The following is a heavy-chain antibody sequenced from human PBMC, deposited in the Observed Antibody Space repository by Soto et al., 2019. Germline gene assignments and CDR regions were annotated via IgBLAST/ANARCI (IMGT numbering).Heavy chain of an antibody. CDR1: GGTFSSYA. CDR3: ARATLRVEIGATMPWPFDY. CDR2: IIPIFGTA. D-gene: IGHD5-12*01. V-gene: IGHV1-69*01. Sequence: QVQLVQSGAEVKKPGSSVKVSCKASGGTFSSYAISRVRQAPGQGLEWMGGIIPIFGTANYAQKLQGRVTITADESTSTAYMELSSLRSEDTAVYYCARATLRVEIGATMPWPFDYWGQGTLSPSPQ. J-gene: IGHJ4*02.